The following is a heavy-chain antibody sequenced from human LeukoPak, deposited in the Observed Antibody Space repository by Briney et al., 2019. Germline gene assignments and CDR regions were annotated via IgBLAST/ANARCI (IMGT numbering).Heavy chain of an antibody. J-gene: IGHJ4*02. V-gene: IGHV1-2*02. CDR3: ARVQPHYNGSGSDLDY. Sequence: GASVKVSCKASGYTFTGYYMHWVRQAPGQGLEWMGWINPNSGGTNYAQKFQGRVTMTRDTSISTAYMELSRLRSDDTAVYYCARVQPHYNGSGSDLDYWGQGTLVTVSS. D-gene: IGHD3-10*01. CDR2: INPNSGGT. CDR1: GYTFTGYY.